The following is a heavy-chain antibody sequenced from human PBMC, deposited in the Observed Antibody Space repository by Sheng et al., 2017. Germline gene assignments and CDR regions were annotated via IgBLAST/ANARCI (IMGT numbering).Heavy chain of an antibody. CDR1: GGTFRNYA. V-gene: IGHV1-69*13. CDR3: AASMYDSNYYYHSLDY. CDR2: IISIFGTA. Sequence: QVQLVQSGAEVKKPGSSVKVSCKASGGTFRNYAISWVRQAPGQGREWMGGIISIFGTANYAQKFQGRVTITADESTSTAYVELSSLRSEDTAIYYCAASMYDSNYYYHSLDYWGQGTLVTVSS. D-gene: IGHD3-22*01. J-gene: IGHJ4*02.